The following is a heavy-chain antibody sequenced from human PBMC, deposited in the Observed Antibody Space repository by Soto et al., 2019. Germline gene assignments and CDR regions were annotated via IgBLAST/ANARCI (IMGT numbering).Heavy chain of an antibody. V-gene: IGHV3-11*06. CDR1: GVTLSDDY. J-gene: IGHJ5*02. Sequence: XVSLTLFSAAPGVTLSDDYMSSIRQAAGKGLEWVSYISSRSSYTNYADSVKGRFTISRDNAKNSLYLQMNSLRAEDTAVYYCERGSSSWFDPWGQGTLVTVSS. D-gene: IGHD6-13*01. CDR2: ISSRSSYT. CDR3: ERGSSSWFDP.